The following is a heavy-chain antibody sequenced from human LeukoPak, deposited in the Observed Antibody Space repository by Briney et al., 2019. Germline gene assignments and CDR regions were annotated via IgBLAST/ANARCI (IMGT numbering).Heavy chain of an antibody. J-gene: IGHJ4*02. CDR3: ARDMSGPPLFYY. D-gene: IGHD2-8*02. Sequence: GGSLRLSCAASGFTFNSHAITWVRQAPGKGLEWVSAISGSGGTTYYADSVRGRFTISRDNSRNTVYLQMDSLRVEDTAIYYCARDMSGPPLFYYWGQGTLVTVSS. CDR1: GFTFNSHA. CDR2: ISGSGGTT. V-gene: IGHV3-23*01.